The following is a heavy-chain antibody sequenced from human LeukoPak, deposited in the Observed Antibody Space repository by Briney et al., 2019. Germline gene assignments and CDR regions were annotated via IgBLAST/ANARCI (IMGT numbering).Heavy chain of an antibody. V-gene: IGHV3-21*01. J-gene: IGHJ6*02. CDR3: SRLYNYGMDV. CDR1: GFTFSTYS. Sequence: GGSLRLSCAASGFTFSTYSMNWVRQAPGKGLEWVSSISSRSHYIYYADSVKGRFTISRDNANNSLYLQMNSLRAEYTAVYYCSRLYNYGMDVWGQGTTVTVSS. CDR2: ISSRSHYI.